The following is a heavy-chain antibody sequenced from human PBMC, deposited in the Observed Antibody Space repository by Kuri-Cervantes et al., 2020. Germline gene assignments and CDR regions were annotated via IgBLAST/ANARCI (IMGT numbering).Heavy chain of an antibody. J-gene: IGHJ6*02. CDR2: ISYDGSNK. CDR3: ARGGSEDYYDSSEYYYYGMDV. D-gene: IGHD3-22*01. CDR1: GFTFSSYG. V-gene: IGHV3-30*03. Sequence: LSLTCAASGFTFSSYGMHWVRQAPGKGLEWVAVISYDGSNKYYADSVKGRFTISRDNSKNTLYLQMNSLRDEDTAVYYCARGGSEDYYDSSEYYYYGMDVWGQGTTVTVSS.